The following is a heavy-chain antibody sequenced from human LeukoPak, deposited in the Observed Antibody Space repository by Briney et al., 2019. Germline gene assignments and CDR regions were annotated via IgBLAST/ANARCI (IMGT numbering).Heavy chain of an antibody. J-gene: IGHJ3*02. CDR1: GFTFDDYA. CDR3: AKAPGIVGATGAFDI. D-gene: IGHD1-26*01. V-gene: IGHV3-9*01. Sequence: GGSLRLSCAASGFTFDDYAMHWVRQAPGKGLEWVSGISWNSCSIFYADSVKGRFTISRDNAKNSLYLQMNSLRAEDTALYSCAKAPGIVGATGAFDIWGQGTMVTVSS. CDR2: ISWNSCSI.